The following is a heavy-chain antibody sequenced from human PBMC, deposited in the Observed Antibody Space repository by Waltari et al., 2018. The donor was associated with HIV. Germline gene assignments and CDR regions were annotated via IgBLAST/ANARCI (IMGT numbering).Heavy chain of an antibody. CDR3: AKDKGGVTYIFDY. D-gene: IGHD1-1*01. Sequence: QVQLVESGGGVVQPGRSLRLSCAASGFSFSTYGMHWVRQAPGKGLEWVAVISYDGSNKSYADSVKGRFTISRDNSKNTLYLQMNSLRAEDTAVYYCAKDKGGVTYIFDYWGQGTLVTVSS. CDR1: GFSFSTYG. V-gene: IGHV3-30*18. CDR2: ISYDGSNK. J-gene: IGHJ4*02.